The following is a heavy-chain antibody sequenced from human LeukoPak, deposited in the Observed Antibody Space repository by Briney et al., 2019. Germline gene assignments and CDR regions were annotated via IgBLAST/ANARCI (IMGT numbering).Heavy chain of an antibody. CDR2: ISIYNGVT. CDR1: GYTFSHYG. J-gene: IGHJ3*01. V-gene: IGHV1-18*04. CDR3: ARVTSAGYTSGWSHAFDV. D-gene: IGHD6-19*01. Sequence: ASVKVSCKGSGYTFSHYGITWVRQAPGQGLEWMGWISIYNGVTNYAQEFQGSVTLTTDTSTTTAYMELRSLTSDDTAVYFCARVTSAGYTSGWSHAFDVWGQGTMVTVSS.